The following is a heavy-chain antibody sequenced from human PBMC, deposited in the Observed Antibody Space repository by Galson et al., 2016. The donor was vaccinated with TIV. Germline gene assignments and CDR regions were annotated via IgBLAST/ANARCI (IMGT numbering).Heavy chain of an antibody. Sequence: SLRLSCATSGFIFDNYAMHWVRQAPGKGLEWVSGISWRSIKADYADSVRGRFTISRDPAKNSLDLQINSLRPEDTALYFCARGGYCSGGRCYSNGFLEFSGLDVWGQGTTVTVSS. D-gene: IGHD2-15*01. J-gene: IGHJ6*02. CDR1: GFIFDNYA. V-gene: IGHV3-9*01. CDR2: ISWRSIKA. CDR3: ARGGYCSGGRCYSNGFLEFSGLDV.